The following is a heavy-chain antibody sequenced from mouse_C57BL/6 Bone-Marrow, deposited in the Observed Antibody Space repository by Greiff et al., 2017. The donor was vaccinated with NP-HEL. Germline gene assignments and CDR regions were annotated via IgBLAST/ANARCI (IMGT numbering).Heavy chain of an antibody. Sequence: EVQLQQSGPELVKPGASVKISCKASGYTFTDYYMNWVKQSHGKSLEWIGDINPNNGGTSYNQKFKGKATVTVDKSSSTAYMELRSLTSEDSAVYYCARSYYGSSYGYFDVWGTGTTVTVSS. V-gene: IGHV1-26*01. D-gene: IGHD1-1*01. CDR2: INPNNGGT. CDR1: GYTFTDYY. CDR3: ARSYYGSSYGYFDV. J-gene: IGHJ1*03.